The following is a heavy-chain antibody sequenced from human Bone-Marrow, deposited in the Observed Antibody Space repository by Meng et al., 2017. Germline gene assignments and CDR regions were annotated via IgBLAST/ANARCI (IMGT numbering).Heavy chain of an antibody. V-gene: IGHV1-46*01. CDR3: ARASVYCSGGSCYSGTYFQH. CDR1: GYTFTSYY. D-gene: IGHD2-15*01. Sequence: VQWGRPGGRVKKPGAPGKVSCKASGYTFTSYYMHWVRQAPGQGLEWMGIINPSGGSTSYAQKFQGRVTMTRDTSTSTVYMELSSLRSEDTAVYYCARASVYCSGGSCYSGTYFQHWGQGTLVTVSS. CDR2: INPSGGST. J-gene: IGHJ1*01.